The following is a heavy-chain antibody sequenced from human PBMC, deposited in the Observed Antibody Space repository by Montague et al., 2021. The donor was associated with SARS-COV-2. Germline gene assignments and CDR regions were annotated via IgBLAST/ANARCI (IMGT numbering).Heavy chain of an antibody. J-gene: IGHJ4*02. V-gene: IGHV2-70*11. Sequence: PPLVKPTQTLTLTCTFSGFSLSTSGMCVSWIRQPPGKALEWLARIDWDDDKYYSTSLKTRLTISKDTSKNQVVLTMTNMDPVDTATYYCARVTAGIVAYDYWGQGTLVTVSS. CDR3: ARVTAGIVAYDY. CDR1: GFSLSTSGMC. CDR2: IDWDDDK. D-gene: IGHD5-12*01.